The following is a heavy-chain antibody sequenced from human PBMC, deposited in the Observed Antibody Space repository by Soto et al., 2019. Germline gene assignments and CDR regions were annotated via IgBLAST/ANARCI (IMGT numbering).Heavy chain of an antibody. V-gene: IGHV3-7*02. CDR1: GFTFSSYW. CDR3: ASGSYLNWFDP. D-gene: IGHD1-26*01. J-gene: IGHJ5*02. Sequence: GGSLRLSCAASGFTFSSYWMSWVRQAPGKGLEWVANIKQDGSEKYYVDSVKGRFTISRDNAKNSLYLQMNSLRAEDTAVYYCASGSYLNWFDPWGQGTLVTVSS. CDR2: IKQDGSEK.